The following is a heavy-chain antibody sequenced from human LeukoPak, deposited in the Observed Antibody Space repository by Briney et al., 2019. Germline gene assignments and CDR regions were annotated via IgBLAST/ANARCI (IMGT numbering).Heavy chain of an antibody. CDR1: GFTVSSNY. CDR3: ATARDKYGSGSYCDY. J-gene: IGHJ4*02. V-gene: IGHV3-66*02. D-gene: IGHD3-10*01. Sequence: GGSLRLSCAASGFTVSSNYMSWVRQAPGKGPEWVSVIYSGGSTYYADSVKGRFTISRDNSKNTLYLQMNSLRAEDTAVYYCATARDKYGSGSYCDYWGQGTLVTVSS. CDR2: IYSGGST.